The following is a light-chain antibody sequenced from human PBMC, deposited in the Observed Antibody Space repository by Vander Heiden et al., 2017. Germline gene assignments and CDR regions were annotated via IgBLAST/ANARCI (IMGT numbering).Light chain of an antibody. CDR3: QSYDSSLSGYV. CDR1: SSNIGAGYD. Sequence: QSVLTQPPSVSGAPGQRVTISCTGSSSNIGAGYDVHWYQQLPGTAPKLLIYGNSNRPSGVPDRFSGSKTGTPPSLAITGLQAEDEADYYCQSYDSSLSGYVFGTGTKVTVL. J-gene: IGLJ1*01. CDR2: GNS. V-gene: IGLV1-40*01.